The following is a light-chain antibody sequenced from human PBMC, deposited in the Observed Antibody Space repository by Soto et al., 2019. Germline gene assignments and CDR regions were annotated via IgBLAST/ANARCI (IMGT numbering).Light chain of an antibody. J-gene: IGKJ5*01. CDR3: QQYGSLPVT. Sequence: EIVLTQSPGTLSLSPGERATLSCRASQSVSRSYIAWYQQKPGQAPRLLISAASSRATDIPDRFRGSGAGTDFTLTISGLEAEDVAVYYCQQYGSLPVTSGQGTRLEIK. CDR1: QSVSRSY. CDR2: AAS. V-gene: IGKV3-20*01.